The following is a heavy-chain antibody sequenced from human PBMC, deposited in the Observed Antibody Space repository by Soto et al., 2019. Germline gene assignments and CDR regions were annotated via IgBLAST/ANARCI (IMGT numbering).Heavy chain of an antibody. Sequence: GGSLRLSCAASGFMFSSYAMSWVRQAPGKGLAWVSSISGSGGSPYHADSVKGRFTISRDNSKNTLYLQMNSLRAEDTAVYYCAKYSDSFGDYYSGMDVWGQGTTVTVSS. CDR1: GFMFSSYA. J-gene: IGHJ6*02. CDR2: ISGSGGSP. V-gene: IGHV3-23*01. CDR3: AKYSDSFGDYYSGMDV. D-gene: IGHD3-10*01.